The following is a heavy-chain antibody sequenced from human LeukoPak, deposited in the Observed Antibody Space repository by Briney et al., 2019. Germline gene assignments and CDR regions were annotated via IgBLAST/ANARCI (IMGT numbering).Heavy chain of an antibody. D-gene: IGHD5-12*01. CDR3: ASHGSSGHDPLT. CDR1: GGSISIYY. V-gene: IGHV4-59*08. J-gene: IGHJ4*02. Sequence: SETLSLTCTVSGGSISIYYGSWIRRPPGKGLEWIGYIYYTGSTSFNPSLKSRVTISLDTSKSKFALRLTSVTAADTAVYYWASHGSSGHDPLTWGQGTLVTVSS. CDR2: IYYTGST.